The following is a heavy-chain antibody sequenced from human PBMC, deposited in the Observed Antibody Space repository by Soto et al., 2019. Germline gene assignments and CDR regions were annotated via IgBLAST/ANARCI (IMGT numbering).Heavy chain of an antibody. Sequence: SLRISCASSRVSFCSSGLPLFLLYPGKGLERVAVISYDGGNKASVDSVKGRFTLSRDTSKNTLYLQMNSLRGEDTDVDCWAKDNAVGGTAADYYFGLDIWGQGNTV. CDR1: RVSFCSSG. CDR3: AKDNAVGGTAADYYFGLDI. D-gene: IGHD1-26*01. V-gene: IGHV3-30*18. J-gene: IGHJ6*02. CDR2: ISYDGGNK.